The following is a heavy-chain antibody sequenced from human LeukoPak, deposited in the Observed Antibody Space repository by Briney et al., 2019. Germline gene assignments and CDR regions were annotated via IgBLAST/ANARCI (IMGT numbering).Heavy chain of an antibody. CDR2: IRYDGKTE. CDR1: GCIFSNYG. V-gene: IGHV3-30*02. J-gene: IGHJ4*02. Sequence: GGTLRLSCVVSGCIFSNYGMHWVRQAPGKGLEWVAFIRYDGKTEHYADSVKGRLTVSRDTSKNTLYLQVNSLRVEDTAVYYCVRDGMVTEPINYWGQGTLVTVSS. CDR3: VRDGMVTEPINY. D-gene: IGHD2-21*02.